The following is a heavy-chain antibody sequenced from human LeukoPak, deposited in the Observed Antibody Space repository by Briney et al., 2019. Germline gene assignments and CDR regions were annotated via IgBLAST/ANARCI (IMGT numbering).Heavy chain of an antibody. V-gene: IGHV3-20*04. J-gene: IGHJ5*02. CDR2: INWNGGST. D-gene: IGHD3-10*01. Sequence: GGSLRLSCAASGFTFDDYGMSWVRQAPGKGLEWVSGINWNGGSTGYVDSVKGRFTISRDNSKNTLSLQMNSLRAEDTAVYYCVKDSVWFGEPNWFDPWGQGTLVTVSS. CDR1: GFTFDDYG. CDR3: VKDSVWFGEPNWFDP.